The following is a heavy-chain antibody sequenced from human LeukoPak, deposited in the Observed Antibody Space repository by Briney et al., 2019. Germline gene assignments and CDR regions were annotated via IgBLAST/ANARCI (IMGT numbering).Heavy chain of an antibody. Sequence: SETLSLTCTVSGGSISSGSYYWSWIRQPAGKGLEWIGRIYTSGSTNYNPSLKSRVTISVDTSKNQFSLKLSSVTAADTAVYYCARTGSTAMVSVSKYYYYYYMDVWGKGTTVTISS. CDR3: ARTGSTAMVSVSKYYYYYYMDV. CDR2: IYTSGST. V-gene: IGHV4-61*02. CDR1: GGSISSGSYY. D-gene: IGHD5-18*01. J-gene: IGHJ6*03.